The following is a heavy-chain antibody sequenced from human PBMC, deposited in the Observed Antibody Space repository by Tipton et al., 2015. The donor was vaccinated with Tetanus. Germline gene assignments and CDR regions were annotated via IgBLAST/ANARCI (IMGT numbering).Heavy chain of an antibody. Sequence: SLRLSCAASGFTVSSNFMTWVRQAPGEGLEWVSRINSDGSSTDYADSVKGRFTISRDNGKNTLYLQMDSLRAEDTAVYYCARRTNSGHVYNPLDLWGQGTMVTVSS. V-gene: IGHV3-74*01. J-gene: IGHJ3*01. CDR2: INSDGSST. CDR3: ARRTNSGHVYNPLDL. CDR1: GFTVSSNF. D-gene: IGHD5-24*01.